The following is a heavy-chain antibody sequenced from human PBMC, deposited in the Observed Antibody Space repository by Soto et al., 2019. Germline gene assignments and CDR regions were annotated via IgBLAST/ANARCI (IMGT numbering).Heavy chain of an antibody. CDR1: GYTFTSYD. Sequence: ASVKVSCKASGYTFTSYDINWVRQATGQGLEWMGWMNPNSGNTGYAQKFQGRVTMTRNTSIGTAYMELSSLRSEDTAVYYCAVSRVYCSSTSCYFGYWGQGTLVTVSS. CDR2: MNPNSGNT. J-gene: IGHJ4*02. D-gene: IGHD2-2*01. CDR3: AVSRVYCSSTSCYFGY. V-gene: IGHV1-8*01.